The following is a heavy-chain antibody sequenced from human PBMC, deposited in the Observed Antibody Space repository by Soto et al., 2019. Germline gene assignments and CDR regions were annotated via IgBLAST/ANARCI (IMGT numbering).Heavy chain of an antibody. Sequence: EVQLVESGGGLVQPGGSLRLSCAASGFIFSDYPMNWVRQAPGKGLEWVSYISTSDTTMYYAYSVKGRFTISRDNAKNSLYLQMNSLRDGDTAVYYCARGTYSGSHYFSYWGQGTLVTVYS. CDR1: GFIFSDYP. D-gene: IGHD1-26*01. J-gene: IGHJ4*02. V-gene: IGHV3-48*02. CDR2: ISTSDTTM. CDR3: ARGTYSGSHYFSY.